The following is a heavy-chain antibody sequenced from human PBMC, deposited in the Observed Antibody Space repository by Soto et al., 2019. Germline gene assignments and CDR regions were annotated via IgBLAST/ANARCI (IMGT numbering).Heavy chain of an antibody. J-gene: IGHJ4*02. Sequence: SGPTVVNPTQTVTLTCTFAGFSLTTSGGGVGWIRQRPGKALEWLALIYWHADSRYTSSLKSRLAITKDTPKTQVVLTMTNMEPVDTAKYYCVTGGVAVGENGEGRVSSWGQGTLVTVSS. CDR1: GFSLTTSGGG. V-gene: IGHV2-5*04. D-gene: IGHD1-26*01. CDR2: IYWHADS. CDR3: VTGGVAVGENGEGRVSS.